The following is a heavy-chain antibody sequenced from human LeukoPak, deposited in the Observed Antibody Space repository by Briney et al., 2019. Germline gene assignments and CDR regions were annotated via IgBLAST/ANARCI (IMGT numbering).Heavy chain of an antibody. Sequence: ASVKVSCKASGYTFTGYYMHWVRQAPGQGLEWMGWINPYSGDTNYAQKFQGRVTMTRDTSISTAFMELSRLRSDDTAVYYCARSSYDSDLHIDDHWGQGTRVTVSS. J-gene: IGHJ4*02. CDR2: INPYSGDT. CDR1: GYTFTGYY. V-gene: IGHV1-2*02. CDR3: ARSSYDSDLHIDDH. D-gene: IGHD3-22*01.